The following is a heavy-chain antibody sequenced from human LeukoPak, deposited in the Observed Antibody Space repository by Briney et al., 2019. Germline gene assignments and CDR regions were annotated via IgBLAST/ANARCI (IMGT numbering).Heavy chain of an antibody. V-gene: IGHV3-23*01. CDR1: GFTFSSYA. CDR2: ISGSGGST. J-gene: IGHJ4*02. D-gene: IGHD3-10*01. Sequence: GGSLRLSCAASGFTFSSYAMSWVRQAPGKGLEWVSAISGSGGSTYYADSVKGRFTISRDNSKNTLYLEINSLRAEDTAVYYCAKDRVSPSGYFDYWGQGTLVTVSS. CDR3: AKDRVSPSGYFDY.